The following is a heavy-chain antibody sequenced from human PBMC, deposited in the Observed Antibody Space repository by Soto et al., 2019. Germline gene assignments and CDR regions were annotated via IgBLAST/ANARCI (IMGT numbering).Heavy chain of an antibody. CDR2: IYYSGST. Sequence: SETLSLTCTVSGGSISSYYWSWIRQPPGKGLEWIGYIYYSGSTYYNPSLKSRVTISVDTSKNQFSLKLSSVTAADTAVYYCARAEIVGATRVYYYGMDVWGQGTTVTVSS. V-gene: IGHV4-59*08. CDR3: ARAEIVGATRVYYYGMDV. D-gene: IGHD1-26*01. J-gene: IGHJ6*02. CDR1: GGSISSYY.